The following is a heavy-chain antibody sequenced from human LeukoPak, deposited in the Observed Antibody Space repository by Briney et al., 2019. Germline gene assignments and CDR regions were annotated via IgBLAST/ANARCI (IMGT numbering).Heavy chain of an antibody. CDR1: GGSISSGSYY. J-gene: IGHJ4*02. Sequence: SETLSLTCTVSGGSISSGSYYWSWIRQPAGKGLEWIGRIYTSGSTNYNPSLKSRVTISVDTSKNQFSLKLSSVTAADTAVYYCASLGSYSSSSLDYWGQGTLVTVSS. D-gene: IGHD6-13*01. CDR3: ASLGSYSSSSLDY. CDR2: IYTSGST. V-gene: IGHV4-61*02.